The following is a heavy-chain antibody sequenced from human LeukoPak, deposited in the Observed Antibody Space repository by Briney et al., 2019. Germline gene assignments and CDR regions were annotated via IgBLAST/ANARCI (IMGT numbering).Heavy chain of an antibody. CDR2: IYTSGST. V-gene: IGHV4-4*07. CDR3: ARDGILFGDYVSSTSDS. J-gene: IGHJ4*02. D-gene: IGHD2-21*02. Sequence: SETLSLTCTVSGGSISSYYWSWIRQPAGKGLEWIGRIYTSGSTNYNPSLKSRVTMSVDTSKNQFSLKLSSVTAADTAVYYCARDGILFGDYVSSTSDSWGQETLVTVSS. CDR1: GGSISSYY.